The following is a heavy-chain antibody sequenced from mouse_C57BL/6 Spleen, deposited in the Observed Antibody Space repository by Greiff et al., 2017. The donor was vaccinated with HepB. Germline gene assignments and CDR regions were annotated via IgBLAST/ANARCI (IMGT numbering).Heavy chain of an antibody. Sequence: VQLQQSGPVLVKPGASVKMSCKASGYTFTDYYMNWVKQSHGKSLEWIGVINPYNGGTSYNQKFKGKATLTVDKSSSTAYMELNSLTSEDSAVYYCAREEGYAMDYWGQGTSVTVAS. J-gene: IGHJ4*01. CDR1: GYTFTDYY. CDR3: AREEGYAMDY. V-gene: IGHV1-19*01. CDR2: INPYNGGT.